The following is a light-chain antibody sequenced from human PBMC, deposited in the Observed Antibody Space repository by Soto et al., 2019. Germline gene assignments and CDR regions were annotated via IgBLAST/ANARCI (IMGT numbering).Light chain of an antibody. J-gene: IGLJ3*02. CDR3: CSYAGTSTWV. CDR2: EGT. Sequence: QSALTQPASVSGSPGQSITISCTGTSNDVGSYKLVSWYQQHPGKAPKLMIFEGTRRPSGSSNRFSGSKSDNTASLTISGLQAEDEADYYCCSYAGTSTWVFGGGTKLTVL. CDR1: SNDVGSYKL. V-gene: IGLV2-23*01.